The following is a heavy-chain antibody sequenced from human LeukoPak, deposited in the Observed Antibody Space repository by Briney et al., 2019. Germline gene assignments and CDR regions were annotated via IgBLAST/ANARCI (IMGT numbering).Heavy chain of an antibody. Sequence: SETLSLTCTVSGGSISSYYWSWIRQPPGKGLEWIGYIYYSGSTNSNPSLTSRVTLSVDTPKNQFSLKLSSVTAADTAVYYCARSVLRYGGGDCLNWFDPWGQGTLVTVSS. V-gene: IGHV4-59*01. CDR1: GGSISSYY. CDR3: ARSVLRYGGGDCLNWFDP. J-gene: IGHJ5*02. D-gene: IGHD2-21*02. CDR2: IYYSGST.